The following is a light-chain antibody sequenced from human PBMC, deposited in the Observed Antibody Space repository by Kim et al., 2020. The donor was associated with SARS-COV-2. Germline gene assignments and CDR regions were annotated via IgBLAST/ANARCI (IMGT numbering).Light chain of an antibody. J-gene: IGLJ3*02. CDR1: NSGSKS. CDR2: YDS. CDR3: QVWDSSSDHPV. V-gene: IGLV3-21*04. Sequence: APGKTATSTCEGNNSGSKSVHWYQQKPGQAPVLVIYYDSDRPSGIPERFSGSNSGNTATLTISRVEAGDEADYYCQVWDSSSDHPVFGGGTQLTVL.